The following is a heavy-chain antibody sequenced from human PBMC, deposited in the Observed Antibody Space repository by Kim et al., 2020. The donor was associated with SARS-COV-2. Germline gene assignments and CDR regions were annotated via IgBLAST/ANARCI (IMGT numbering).Heavy chain of an antibody. J-gene: IGHJ4*02. Sequence: GYAQKFQGRVTMTRNTSISTAYMELSSLRSEDTAVYYCARGRVGSSWYRYWGQGTLVTVSS. D-gene: IGHD6-13*01. V-gene: IGHV1-8*01. CDR3: ARGRVGSSWYRY.